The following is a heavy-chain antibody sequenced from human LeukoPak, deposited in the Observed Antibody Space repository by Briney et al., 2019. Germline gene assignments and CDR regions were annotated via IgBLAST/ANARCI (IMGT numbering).Heavy chain of an antibody. CDR2: ISGSGGTT. D-gene: IGHD5-24*01. V-gene: IGHV3-23*01. J-gene: IGHJ4*02. Sequence: GGSLRLSCAASGFTFSTYAMNWVRQAPGKGLEWVSGISGSGGTTYYADSVKGRFTIPRDNSKNTLSLHMNSLRAEDTAVYYCAKENRWQWGQGTLVTVSS. CDR3: AKENRWQ. CDR1: GFTFSTYA.